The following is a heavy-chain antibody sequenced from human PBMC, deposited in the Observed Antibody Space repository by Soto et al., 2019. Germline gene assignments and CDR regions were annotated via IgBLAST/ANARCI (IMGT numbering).Heavy chain of an antibody. CDR3: SRQKGNVPPGHV. D-gene: IGHD2-2*01. V-gene: IGHV4-39*01. J-gene: IGHJ6*04. CDR1: GDSISSNTYY. Sequence: SETLSLTCTVSGDSISSNTYYWGWIRQPPGEGLEWIGSIYYSGSTYYNPSLKSRVTISVDTSKNQFSLELSSVTAADTAVYYCSRQKGNVPPGHVWGKGTTVTVSS. CDR2: IYYSGST.